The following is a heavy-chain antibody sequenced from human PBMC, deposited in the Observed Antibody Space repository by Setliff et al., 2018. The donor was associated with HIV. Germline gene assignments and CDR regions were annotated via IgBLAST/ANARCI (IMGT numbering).Heavy chain of an antibody. V-gene: IGHV3-23*01. D-gene: IGHD1-26*01. CDR3: ARDYMWAFDY. J-gene: IGHJ4*02. CDR1: GFTFSNYA. Sequence: GGSLRLSCAASGFTFSNYAMTWVRQAPGKGLEWVSGISGSGDTTNYADSVKGRVTISRDNSKNSVYLQMNRLRAEDTAVYYCARDYMWAFDYWGQGTLVTVSS. CDR2: ISGSGDTT.